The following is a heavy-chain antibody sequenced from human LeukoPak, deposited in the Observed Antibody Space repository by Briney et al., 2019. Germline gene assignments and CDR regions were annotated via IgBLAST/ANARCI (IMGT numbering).Heavy chain of an antibody. CDR1: GGSINGYY. CDR2: IYYSGST. Sequence: SETLSLTCIVSGGSINGYYWSWIRQPPGKGLEWIGYIYYSGSTNYNPSLKSRVSISVATSKNQFSLKLSSVTAADTAVYYCARQAYCSSSSCYPFDYWGRGTLVTVSS. J-gene: IGHJ4*02. CDR3: ARQAYCSSSSCYPFDY. D-gene: IGHD2-2*01. V-gene: IGHV4-59*01.